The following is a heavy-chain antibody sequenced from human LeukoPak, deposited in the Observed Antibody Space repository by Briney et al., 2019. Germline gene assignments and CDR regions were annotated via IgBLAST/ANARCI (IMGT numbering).Heavy chain of an antibody. CDR3: ARVCPPPDYYYGMDV. J-gene: IGHJ6*02. CDR2: ISAYNGNT. V-gene: IGHV1-18*01. Sequence: ASVKVSCKASGYTFTSYGISWVRQAPGQGLEWMGWISAYNGNTNYAQTLQSRVTMTTDTSTSTAYMELRSLRSDDTAVYYCARVCPPPDYYYGMDVWGQGTTVTVSS. CDR1: GYTFTSYG.